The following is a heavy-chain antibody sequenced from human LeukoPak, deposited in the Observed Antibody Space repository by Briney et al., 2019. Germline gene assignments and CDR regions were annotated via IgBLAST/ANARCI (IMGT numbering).Heavy chain of an antibody. CDR1: GGSISSYY. D-gene: IGHD1-26*01. J-gene: IGHJ4*02. CDR2: IYYSGST. Sequence: SETLSLTCTVSGGSISSYYWGWIRQPPGKGLEWIGSIYYSGSTYYNPSLKSRVTISVDTSKNQFSLKLSSVTAADTAVYYCARDPEWELLGGDYWGQGTLVTVSS. CDR3: ARDPEWELLGGDY. V-gene: IGHV4-39*07.